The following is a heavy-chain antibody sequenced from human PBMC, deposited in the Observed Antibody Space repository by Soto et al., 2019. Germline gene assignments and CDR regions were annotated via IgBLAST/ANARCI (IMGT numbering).Heavy chain of an antibody. J-gene: IGHJ4*02. CDR3: ARDPRGGFDY. V-gene: IGHV3-48*01. CDR2: ISSSSSTI. D-gene: IGHD3-16*01. CDR1: GFTFSSYS. Sequence: VGSLRLSCAASGFTFSSYSMNWVRQAPGKGLEWVSYISSSSSTIYYADSVKGRFTISRDNAKNSLYLQMNSLRAEDTAVYYCARDPRGGFDYWGQGTLVTVSS.